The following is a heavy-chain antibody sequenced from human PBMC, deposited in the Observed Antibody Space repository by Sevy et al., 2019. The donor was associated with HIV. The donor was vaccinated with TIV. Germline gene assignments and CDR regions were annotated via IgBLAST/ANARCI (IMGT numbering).Heavy chain of an antibody. D-gene: IGHD3-22*01. CDR1: GFTFSSYG. J-gene: IGHJ5*02. CDR2: IWYDGSNK. Sequence: GGSLRLSCAASGFTFSSYGMNWVRQAPGKGLEWVAVIWYDGSNKYYADSVKGRFTISRDNSKNTLYLQMNSLRAEDTAVYYCAREGDDSSGYYSSWGQGTLVTVSS. V-gene: IGHV3-33*01. CDR3: AREGDDSSGYYSS.